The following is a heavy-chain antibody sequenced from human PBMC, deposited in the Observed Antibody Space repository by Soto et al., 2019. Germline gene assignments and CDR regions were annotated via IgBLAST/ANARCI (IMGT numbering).Heavy chain of an antibody. CDR1: GCTFSSYA. Sequence: QVQLVQSGGEVKKPGSSLRLSCKASGCTFSSYAMSWVRQAPGQGLEWVGGIIPIFGTANYAEKFQGRVTITSDESTSKAYMEQGSLRSDDTAVYYCERDEGWGQGTLVTVSS. CDR3: ERDEG. V-gene: IGHV1-69*01. J-gene: IGHJ4*02. CDR2: IIPIFGTA.